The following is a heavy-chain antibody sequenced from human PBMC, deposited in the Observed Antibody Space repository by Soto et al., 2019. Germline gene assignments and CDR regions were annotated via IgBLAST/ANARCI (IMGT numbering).Heavy chain of an antibody. V-gene: IGHV4-34*01. J-gene: IGHJ3*02. D-gene: IGHD1-7*01. CDR3: AGPLTGTTHAFDI. CDR1: GGSFSGYY. CDR2: INHSGST. Sequence: SETLSLTCAVYGGSFSGYYWSWIRQPPGKGLEWIGEINHSGSTNYNPSLKSRVTISVDTSKNQFSRKLSSVTAADTAVYYCAGPLTGTTHAFDIWGQGTMVTVSS.